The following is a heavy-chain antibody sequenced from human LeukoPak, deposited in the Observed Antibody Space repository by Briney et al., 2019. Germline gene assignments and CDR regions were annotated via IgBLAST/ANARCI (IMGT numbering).Heavy chain of an antibody. J-gene: IGHJ5*02. CDR3: ATGYYGSGSYEFDP. CDR1: GGTFSSYA. D-gene: IGHD3-10*01. CDR2: VDPEDGET. Sequence: ASVKVSCKASGGTFSSYAISWVRQAPGKGLESMGLVDPEDGETIYAEKFQGRVTITADTSTDTAYMELSSLRSEDTAVYYCATGYYGSGSYEFDPWGEGTLVTVSA. V-gene: IGHV1-69-2*01.